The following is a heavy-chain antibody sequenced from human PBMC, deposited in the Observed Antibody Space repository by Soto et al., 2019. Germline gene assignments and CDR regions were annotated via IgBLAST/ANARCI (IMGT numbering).Heavy chain of an antibody. Sequence: ASVKVSCKASGYTFTGYYMHWVRQAPGQGLEWMGWINPNSGGTNYAQKFQGRVTMTRDTSISTAYMELSRLRSDDTAAYYCARVGEELLWFGELFPYYLDYWGQGTLVTVSS. D-gene: IGHD3-10*01. CDR3: ARVGEELLWFGELFPYYLDY. CDR1: GYTFTGYY. CDR2: INPNSGGT. J-gene: IGHJ4*02. V-gene: IGHV1-2*02.